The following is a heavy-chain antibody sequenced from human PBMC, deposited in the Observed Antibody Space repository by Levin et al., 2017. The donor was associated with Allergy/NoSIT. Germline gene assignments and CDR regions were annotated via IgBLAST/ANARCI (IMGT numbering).Heavy chain of an antibody. CDR2: IRSKANSYAT. CDR3: LLAHVDTRLEYYFDY. V-gene: IGHV3-73*01. Sequence: GGSLRLSCAASGFTFSGSAMHWVRQASGKGLEWVGRIRSKANSYATAYAASVKGRFTISRDDSKNTAYLQMNSLKTEDTAVYYCLLAHVDTRLEYYFDYWGQGTLVTVSS. CDR1: GFTFSGSA. J-gene: IGHJ4*02. D-gene: IGHD5-18*01.